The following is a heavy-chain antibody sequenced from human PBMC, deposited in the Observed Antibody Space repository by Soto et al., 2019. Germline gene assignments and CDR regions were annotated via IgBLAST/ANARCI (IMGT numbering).Heavy chain of an antibody. Sequence: GGSLRLSCAVSGFSFSRYAMSWVRQAPGQGLEWVSAISGSGGSTYYADSVTGRFTISRDNSKNTLFLQMNSLRAEDTAVYYCAKDPGIAAAGRYYYYGMDVWGQGTTVTVSS. V-gene: IGHV3-23*01. CDR3: AKDPGIAAAGRYYYYGMDV. CDR2: ISGSGGST. CDR1: GFSFSRYA. J-gene: IGHJ6*02. D-gene: IGHD6-13*01.